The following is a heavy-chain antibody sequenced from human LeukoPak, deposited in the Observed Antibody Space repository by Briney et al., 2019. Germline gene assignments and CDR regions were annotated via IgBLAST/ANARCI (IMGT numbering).Heavy chain of an antibody. CDR2: IGNNGGGI. V-gene: IGHV3-23*01. CDR1: GFTFSTYT. Sequence: PGGSLRLSCAASGFTFSTYTMYWVRHPPGKRLEWVSIIGNNGGGIHYADSVKGRFTISRDNFKNALYLQMNSLRVEDTAVYYCARGAGYNYPYYFDYWGQGTLVTVSS. D-gene: IGHD5-24*01. CDR3: ARGAGYNYPYYFDY. J-gene: IGHJ4*02.